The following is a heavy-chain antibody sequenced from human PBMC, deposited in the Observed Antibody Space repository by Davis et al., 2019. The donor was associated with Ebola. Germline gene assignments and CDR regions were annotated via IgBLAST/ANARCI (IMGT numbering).Heavy chain of an antibody. J-gene: IGHJ3*02. V-gene: IGHV4-39*01. D-gene: IGHD2-2*02. CDR3: ARTGNNRDIVVVPAAIRSAPYYDAFDI. CDR1: GGSISSGGYY. CDR2: IYYSGST. Sequence: SETLSLTCTVSGGSISSGGYYWGWIRQPPGKGLEWIGSIYYSGSTYYNPSLKSRVTISVDTSKNQFSLKLSSVTAADTAVYYCARTGNNRDIVVVPAAIRSAPYYDAFDIWGQGTMVTVSS.